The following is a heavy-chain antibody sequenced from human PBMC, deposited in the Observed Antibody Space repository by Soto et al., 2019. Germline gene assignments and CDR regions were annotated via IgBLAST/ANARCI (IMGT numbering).Heavy chain of an antibody. J-gene: IGHJ6*02. CDR2: IYPGDSDT. CDR3: ARFDYYYYYGMDV. Sequence: GESLKISCKGSGYSFTSYWIGWVRQMPGKGLEWMGIIYPGDSDTRYSPSLQGQVTISADKSITTAYLQWSSLKASDTAMYYCARFDYYYYYGMDVWGQGTTVTVSS. V-gene: IGHV5-51*01. CDR1: GYSFTSYW.